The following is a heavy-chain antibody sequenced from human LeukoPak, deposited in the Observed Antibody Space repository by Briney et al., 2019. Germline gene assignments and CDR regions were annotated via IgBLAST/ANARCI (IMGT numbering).Heavy chain of an antibody. V-gene: IGHV4-59*01. CDR2: IYYSGST. D-gene: IGHD3-10*01. Sequence: SETLSLTCTVSGGSISSYYWSWIRQPPGKGLEWIGYIYYSGSTNYNPSLKSRVTISVDTSKHQFSLKLSSVTAADTAVYYCARTTMATSRFDYWGQGTLVTVSS. CDR1: GGSISSYY. CDR3: ARTTMATSRFDY. J-gene: IGHJ4*02.